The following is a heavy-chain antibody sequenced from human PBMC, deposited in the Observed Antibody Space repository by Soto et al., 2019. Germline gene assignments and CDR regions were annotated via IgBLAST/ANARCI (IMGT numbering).Heavy chain of an antibody. D-gene: IGHD3-10*02. Sequence: GGSLRLSCAASGCTFSSHAMHWVLQAPGKGLEWVAVISYDGSNKYYADSVKGRFTISRDSSKNTLYLQMNSLTAEDTAVYYCATCSPCPGISSHPLDYWGQGALVTVSS. CDR2: ISYDGSNK. CDR1: GCTFSSHA. CDR3: ATCSPCPGISSHPLDY. J-gene: IGHJ4*02. V-gene: IGHV3-30*14.